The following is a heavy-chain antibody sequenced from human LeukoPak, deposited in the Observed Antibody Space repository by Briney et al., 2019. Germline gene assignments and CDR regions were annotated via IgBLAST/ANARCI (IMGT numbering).Heavy chain of an antibody. CDR1: GFTFDDYA. Sequence: GGSLRLSCAASGFTFDDYAMHWVRQAPGKGLEWVSGISWNSGSIGYADSVKGRFTISRDNSKNTLYLQMNSLRAEDTAVYYCAREFLPVVGTWFFDTWGQGTLVTVSS. V-gene: IGHV3-9*01. J-gene: IGHJ4*02. D-gene: IGHD6-19*01. CDR3: AREFLPVVGTWFFDT. CDR2: ISWNSGSI.